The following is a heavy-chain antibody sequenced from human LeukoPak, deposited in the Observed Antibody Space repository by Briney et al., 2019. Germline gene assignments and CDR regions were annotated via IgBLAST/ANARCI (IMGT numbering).Heavy chain of an antibody. CDR3: ARVARNHYYLDF. CDR2: IMPLFNTA. V-gene: IGHV1-69*05. Sequence: ASVKVSCKASGGTFSSYSITWVRQAPGQGLEWMGGIMPLFNTANYAQQFQGRVTITTDESTSTAYMELSSLRFEDTAMNSCARVARNHYYLDFGARGPRSPSP. D-gene: IGHD1-14*01. CDR1: GGTFSSYS. J-gene: IGHJ6*03.